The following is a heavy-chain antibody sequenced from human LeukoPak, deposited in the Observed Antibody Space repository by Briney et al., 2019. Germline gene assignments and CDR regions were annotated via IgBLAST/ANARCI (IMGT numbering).Heavy chain of an antibody. CDR3: AREPSYDYVWGSYRDKYYFDY. J-gene: IGHJ4*02. CDR1: GGSISSYY. CDR2: IYYSGST. V-gene: IGHV4-59*12. D-gene: IGHD3-16*02. Sequence: SETLSLTCTVSGGSISSYYWSWIRQPPGKGLEWIGYIYYSGSTNYNPSLKSRVTISVDTSKNQFSLKLSSVTAADTAVYYCAREPSYDYVWGSYRDKYYFDYWGQGTLVTVSS.